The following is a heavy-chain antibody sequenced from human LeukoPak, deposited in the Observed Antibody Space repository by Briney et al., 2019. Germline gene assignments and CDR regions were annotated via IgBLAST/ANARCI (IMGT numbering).Heavy chain of an antibody. V-gene: IGHV1-8*03. Sequence: ASVKVSCKASGYTFTSYDINWVRQATGQGLEWMGWMNPYNDNTGHAQKFQGRVTITSNTSISTAYMELSSLRSDDTAVYYCARGPLSNYVDYWGQGTLVTVSS. CDR3: ARGPLSNYVDY. CDR2: MNPYNDNT. D-gene: IGHD3-16*02. CDR1: GYTFTSYD. J-gene: IGHJ4*02.